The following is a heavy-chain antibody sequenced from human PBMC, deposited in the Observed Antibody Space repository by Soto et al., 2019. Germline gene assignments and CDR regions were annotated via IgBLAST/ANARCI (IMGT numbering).Heavy chain of an antibody. D-gene: IGHD6-13*01. Sequence: PGGSLRLSCAASGFHFCDYSMAWVRQGPGKGPEWVSAINWNGGSTYYADSVKGRFTISRDSAKNSLYLQMNSLRVEDTAFYHCARGPISYSSSWLFDYWGQGALVTVSS. CDR1: GFHFCDYS. J-gene: IGHJ4*02. CDR3: ARGPISYSSSWLFDY. V-gene: IGHV3-20*01. CDR2: INWNGGST.